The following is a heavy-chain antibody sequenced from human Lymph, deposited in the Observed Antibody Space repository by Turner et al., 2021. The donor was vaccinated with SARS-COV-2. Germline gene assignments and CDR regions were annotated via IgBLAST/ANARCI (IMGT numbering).Heavy chain of an antibody. CDR1: GGTFSSYA. J-gene: IGHJ6*02. Sequence: QVQLVQSGAEGKKPGSSVKVSCKASGGTFSSYAISWVRQAPGQGLEGRGVKIPIRRIANSEQKSKGRAAITAYKSTITADEELSSLRSEDTAVFYGERVVGGFGKLGDYYYYGMDVWGQGTTVTVSS. V-gene: IGHV1-69*10. CDR2: KIPIRRIA. CDR3: ERVVGGFGKLGDYYYYGMDV. D-gene: IGHD3-10*01.